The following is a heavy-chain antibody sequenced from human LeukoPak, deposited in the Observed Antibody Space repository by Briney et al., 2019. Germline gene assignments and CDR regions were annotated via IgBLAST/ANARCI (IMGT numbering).Heavy chain of an antibody. Sequence: SVKVSCKASGYTFTSYGISWVRQAPGQGLEWMGGIIPIFGTANYAQKFQGRVTITADESTSTAYMELSSLRSEDTAVYYCARQSSSGGVLWGQGTTVTVSS. V-gene: IGHV1-69*13. CDR1: GYTFTSYG. J-gene: IGHJ6*02. CDR3: ARQSSSGGVL. D-gene: IGHD3-16*01. CDR2: IIPIFGTA.